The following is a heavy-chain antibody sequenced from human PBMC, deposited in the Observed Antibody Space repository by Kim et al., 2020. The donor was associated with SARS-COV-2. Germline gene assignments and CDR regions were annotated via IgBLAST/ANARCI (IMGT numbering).Heavy chain of an antibody. CDR1: GFTFSNAW. J-gene: IGHJ3*02. Sequence: GGSLRLSCAASGFTFSNAWMSWVRQAPGKGLEWVGRIKSKTDGGTTDYAAPVKGRFTISRDDSKNTLYLQMNSLKTEDTAVYYCTTVLTGYSYGYGDAFDIWGQGTMVTVSS. D-gene: IGHD5-18*01. CDR3: TTVLTGYSYGYGDAFDI. V-gene: IGHV3-15*01. CDR2: IKSKTDGGTT.